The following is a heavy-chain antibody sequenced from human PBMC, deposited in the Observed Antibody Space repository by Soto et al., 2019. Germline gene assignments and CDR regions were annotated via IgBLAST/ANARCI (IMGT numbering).Heavy chain of an antibody. D-gene: IGHD3-10*01. CDR2: ITGSGSFT. J-gene: IGHJ4*02. V-gene: IGHV3-23*01. CDR3: ARSSGVSTPDFDY. Sequence: PGGSLRLSCAASGFTFNSFAMSWVRQAPGKGLEWVSGITGSGSFTYYAASVKGRFTISRDNRKNTLYLQMNSLGPEDTAVYFCARSSGVSTPDFDYWGQGALVTVSS. CDR1: GFTFNSFA.